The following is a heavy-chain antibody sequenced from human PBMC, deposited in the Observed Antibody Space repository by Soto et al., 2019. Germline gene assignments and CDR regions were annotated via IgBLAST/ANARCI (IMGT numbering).Heavy chain of an antibody. D-gene: IGHD4-17*01. CDR3: ARDNPYGDRLYKWFDP. CDR1: GGSISSGDYY. J-gene: IGHJ5*02. Sequence: SETLSLTCTVSGGSISSGDYYWSWIRQPPGKGLEWIGYIYYSGSTYYNPSLKSRVTISVDTSKNQFSLKLSSVTAADTAVYYCARDNPYGDRLYKWFDPWGQGTLVTVSS. V-gene: IGHV4-30-4*01. CDR2: IYYSGST.